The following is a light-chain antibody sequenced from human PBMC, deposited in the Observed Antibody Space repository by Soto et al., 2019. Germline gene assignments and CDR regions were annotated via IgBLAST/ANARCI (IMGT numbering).Light chain of an antibody. Sequence: DIQMTQSPSTLSASVGDRVTITCRASQSLDRWLAWYQQKPGKVPKLLIYKASSLESGVPSRFGGSGSGTEFTLTISSLQPDDFATYYCQRYDGYRTFGQGTKVDI. V-gene: IGKV1-5*03. CDR3: QRYDGYRT. J-gene: IGKJ1*01. CDR1: QSLDRW. CDR2: KAS.